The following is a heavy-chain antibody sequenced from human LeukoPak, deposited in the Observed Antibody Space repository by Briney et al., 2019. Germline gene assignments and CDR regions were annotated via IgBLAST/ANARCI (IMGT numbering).Heavy chain of an antibody. D-gene: IGHD6-13*01. J-gene: IGHJ3*02. V-gene: IGHV1-8*01. CDR3: AGIAAAPAAFDI. CDR2: MNPNSGNT. CDR1: GYTFTSYD. Sequence: ASVKVSCKASGYTFTSYDINRVRQATGQGLEWMGWMNPNSGNTGYAQKFQGRVTMTRNTSISTAYMELSSLRSEDTAVYYCAGIAAAPAAFDIWGQGTMVTVSS.